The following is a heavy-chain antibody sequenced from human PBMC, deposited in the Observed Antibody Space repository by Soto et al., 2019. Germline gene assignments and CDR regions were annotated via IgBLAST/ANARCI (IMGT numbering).Heavy chain of an antibody. J-gene: IGHJ6*02. CDR1: GFTISYHA. CDR3: ARGTTTSAFSAMDV. D-gene: IGHD1-1*01. Sequence: QVQLVESGGGVVQPGRSLRLSCAASGFTISYHALNRVRQAPGKGLEWVAVISCDGDNKYIAESVKGRFTISRDNSKNTVSLQMNSLRAEDTAMYFCARGTTTSAFSAMDVWGQGTTVTVSS. V-gene: IGHV3-30-3*01. CDR2: ISCDGDNK.